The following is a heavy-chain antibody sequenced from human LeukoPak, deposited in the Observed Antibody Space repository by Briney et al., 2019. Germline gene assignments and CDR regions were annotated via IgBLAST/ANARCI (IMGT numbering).Heavy chain of an antibody. V-gene: IGHV3-30-3*01. CDR2: ITHNGGTQ. Sequence: GGSLRLSCAASGFTFGNYAIHWVRQVPGEGLEWVAIITHNGGTQYYADSVKGRFTISRDNAKNTLYLQMNSLRAEDTAVYYCARGYYCGGDCYSNDYWGQGTLVTVSS. D-gene: IGHD2-21*02. J-gene: IGHJ4*02. CDR3: ARGYYCGGDCYSNDY. CDR1: GFTFGNYA.